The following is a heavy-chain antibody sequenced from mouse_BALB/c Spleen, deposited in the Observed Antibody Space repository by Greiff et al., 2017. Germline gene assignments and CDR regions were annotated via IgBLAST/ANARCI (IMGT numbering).Heavy chain of an antibody. CDR2: ISYSGST. V-gene: IGHV3-2*02. CDR3: ARDYYGNLGYFDV. D-gene: IGHD2-1*01. Sequence: ESGPGLVKPSQSLSLTCTVTGYSITSDYAWNWIRQFPGNKLEWMGYISYSGSTSYNPSLKSRISITRDTSKNQFFLQLNSVTTEDTATYYCARDYYGNLGYFDVWGAGTTVTVSS. CDR1: GYSITSDYA. J-gene: IGHJ1*01.